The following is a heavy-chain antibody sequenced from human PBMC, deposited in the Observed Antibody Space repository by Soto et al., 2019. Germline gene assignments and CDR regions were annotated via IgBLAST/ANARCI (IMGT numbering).Heavy chain of an antibody. J-gene: IGHJ6*02. V-gene: IGHV4-4*02. CDR2: ISDIAYT. CDR1: GAPITSNNW. D-gene: IGHD3-10*01. Sequence: PSETLSLTCAVSGAPITSNNWWAWLRRSPGKGLEWIGYISDIAYTSYNPSLKGRVSISVDTSKNQFSLTLTSVTAADTAVYYCARQGFGVLHGLVDVWGQGTTVTVSS. CDR3: ARQGFGVLHGLVDV.